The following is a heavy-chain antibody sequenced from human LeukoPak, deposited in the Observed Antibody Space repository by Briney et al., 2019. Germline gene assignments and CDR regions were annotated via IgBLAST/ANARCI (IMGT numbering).Heavy chain of an antibody. Sequence: PGGSLRLSCAASGLTFSDYYMTWVRQAPGKGLEWVASIVEDGSETYYLDSVKGRFTFSRDNAKNSLYLQMNSLRGEDTAVYYCARDPTRRFDLWGQGTLVTVSS. V-gene: IGHV3-7*01. CDR3: ARDPTRRFDL. CDR2: IVEDGSET. CDR1: GLTFSDYY. J-gene: IGHJ4*02.